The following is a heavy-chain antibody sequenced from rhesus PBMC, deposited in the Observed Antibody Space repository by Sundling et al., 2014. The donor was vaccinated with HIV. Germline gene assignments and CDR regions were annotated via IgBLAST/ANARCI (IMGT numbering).Heavy chain of an antibody. CDR3: TRAEHYNIWTNGLDS. D-gene: IGHD3-3*01. J-gene: IGHJ6*01. CDR2: ISWNSGTI. CDR1: GFTFDDYA. V-gene: IGHV3-134*01. Sequence: EVQLVESGGGLVQPGGSLRLSCAASGFTFDDYAMSWVRQAPGKGLEWVSRISWNSGTIFYADSVKGRFTISRDNAKNSLFLQMDRLRAEDTAVYYCTRAEHYNIWTNGLDSWGQGVVVTVSS.